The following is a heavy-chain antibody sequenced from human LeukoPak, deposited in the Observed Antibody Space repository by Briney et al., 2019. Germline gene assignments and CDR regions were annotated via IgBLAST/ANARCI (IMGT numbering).Heavy chain of an antibody. Sequence: PGGSLRLSCEGSGFSFSRFWMSWIRQPPGKGLEWIGEINHSGSTNYNPSLKSRVTISADTSKNQFSLKLSSVTAADTAVYYCARELVRGNIDYWGQGTLVTVSS. CDR1: GFSFSRFW. CDR3: ARELVRGNIDY. V-gene: IGHV4-34*01. CDR2: INHSGST. J-gene: IGHJ4*02. D-gene: IGHD3-10*01.